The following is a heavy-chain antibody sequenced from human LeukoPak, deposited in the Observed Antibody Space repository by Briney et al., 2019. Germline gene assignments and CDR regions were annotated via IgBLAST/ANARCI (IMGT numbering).Heavy chain of an antibody. D-gene: IGHD2-2*01. V-gene: IGHV4-4*09. CDR3: ARQKCTSTSCQTKNAFDI. CDR1: GSISSYY. Sequence: SETLSLTCTVSGSISSYYWRWSRRPPGGGVEGIGYIYTSGSTNYNPSLKSRGTISVDTSKNQFSLDLSSVTAADTAVYYCARQKCTSTSCQTKNAFDIWGQGTMVTVSS. J-gene: IGHJ3*02. CDR2: IYTSGST.